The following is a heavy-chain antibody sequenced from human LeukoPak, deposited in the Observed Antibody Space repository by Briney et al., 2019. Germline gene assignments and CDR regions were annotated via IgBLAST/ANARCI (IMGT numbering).Heavy chain of an antibody. Sequence: ASVKVSRKASGYTFTSYGISWVRQAPGQGLEWMGWISAYNGNTNYAQKLQGRVTMTTDTSTSTAYMELRSLRSDDTAVYYCARVLGTYGPVEHPDYWGQGTLVTVSS. CDR2: ISAYNGNT. D-gene: IGHD7-27*01. CDR3: ARVLGTYGPVEHPDY. CDR1: GYTFTSYG. V-gene: IGHV1-18*01. J-gene: IGHJ4*02.